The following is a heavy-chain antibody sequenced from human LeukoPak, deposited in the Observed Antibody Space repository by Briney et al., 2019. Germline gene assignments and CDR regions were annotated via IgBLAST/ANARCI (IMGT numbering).Heavy chain of an antibody. V-gene: IGHV1-2*02. D-gene: IGHD3-22*01. CDR2: INPNSGGT. CDR1: GYTFTGYY. Sequence: GASVKVSCKASGYTFTGYYTHWVRQAPGQGLEWMGWINPNSGGTNYAQKFQGRVTMTRDTSISTAYMELSRLRSDDTAVYYCARDPAYYYDSSGTPDDYWGQGTLVTVSS. CDR3: ARDPAYYYDSSGTPDDY. J-gene: IGHJ4*02.